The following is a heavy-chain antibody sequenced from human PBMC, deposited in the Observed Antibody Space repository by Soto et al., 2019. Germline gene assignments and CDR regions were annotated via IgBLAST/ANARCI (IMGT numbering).Heavy chain of an antibody. V-gene: IGHV1-69*13. Sequence: ASVKVSCKASGGTFSSYAISWVRQAPGQGLEWMGGIIPIFGTANYAQKFQGRVTITADESTSTAYMELSSLRSEDTAVYYCARVKEGIQLWLTDYYYYYGMDVWGQGTTVTVSS. J-gene: IGHJ6*02. CDR3: ARVKEGIQLWLTDYYYYYGMDV. CDR2: IIPIFGTA. D-gene: IGHD5-18*01. CDR1: GGTFSSYA.